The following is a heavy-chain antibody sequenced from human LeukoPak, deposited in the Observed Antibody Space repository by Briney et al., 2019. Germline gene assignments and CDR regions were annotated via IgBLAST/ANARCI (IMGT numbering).Heavy chain of an antibody. J-gene: IGHJ4*03. CDR3: VRQQTPHGNFDY. Sequence: GGSLRLSCATSGFTFSNHAMHWVRQPTGKGLEWVSAIGTAGDTFYPGSVKGRFTISRENAKNSLSLQMNSLRAEDTAVYYCVRQQTPHGNFDYWGQGTMVTVSS. CDR2: IGTAGDT. D-gene: IGHD1-26*01. V-gene: IGHV3-13*01. CDR1: GFTFSNHA.